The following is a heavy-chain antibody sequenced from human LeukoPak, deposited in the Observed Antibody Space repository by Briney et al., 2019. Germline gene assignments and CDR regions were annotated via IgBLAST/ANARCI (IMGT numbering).Heavy chain of an antibody. Sequence: GRSLRLSCAASGFTFSGYGMHWVRQAPGKGLEWVAVIWYDGSNKYYADSVKGRFTISRDNSKNTLYLQMNSLRAEDTAVYYCAKDHGCGGDCYWTNHYFDYWGQGTLVTVSS. CDR1: GFTFSGYG. CDR2: IWYDGSNK. CDR3: AKDHGCGGDCYWTNHYFDY. D-gene: IGHD2-21*02. J-gene: IGHJ4*02. V-gene: IGHV3-33*06.